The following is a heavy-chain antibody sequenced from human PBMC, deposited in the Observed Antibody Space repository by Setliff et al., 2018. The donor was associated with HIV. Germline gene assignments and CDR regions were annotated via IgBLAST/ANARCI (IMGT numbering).Heavy chain of an antibody. CDR2: IYYSGST. J-gene: IGHJ4*02. V-gene: IGHV4-61*03. Sequence: SETLSLTCTVSGDSVSSRSYYWSWIRQPPGKGLEWIGYIYYSGSTNYNPSLKSRVTISVDTAKNHFSLKLRSVTAADTAVYYCAQLGMVDDFDYWGQGTLVTVSS. CDR3: AQLGMVDDFDY. CDR1: GDSVSSRSYY. D-gene: IGHD1-1*01.